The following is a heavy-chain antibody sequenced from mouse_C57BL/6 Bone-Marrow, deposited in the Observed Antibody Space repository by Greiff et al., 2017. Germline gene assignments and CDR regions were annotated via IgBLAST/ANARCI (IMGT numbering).Heavy chain of an antibody. Sequence: LVESGAELARPGASVKLSCKASGYTFTSYGISWVKQRTGQGLECIGEIYPRSGNTYYNEKFKGKATLTADKYSSKAYMELRSLTSSDSAVYFCARRTTAYFDYWDRGTTLTVSS. D-gene: IGHD1-2*01. CDR2: IYPRSGNT. CDR3: ARRTTAYFDY. V-gene: IGHV1-81*01. J-gene: IGHJ2*01. CDR1: GYTFTSYG.